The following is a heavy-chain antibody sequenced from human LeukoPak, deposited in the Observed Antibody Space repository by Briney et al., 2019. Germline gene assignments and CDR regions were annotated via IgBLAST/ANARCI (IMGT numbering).Heavy chain of an antibody. J-gene: IGHJ3*02. CDR3: AHRTPMVDNAFDI. V-gene: IGHV3-7*01. Sequence: GGSLRLSCAASGFTFSSYWMSWVRQAPGKGLEWVANVKQDGSEKYSVDSVKGRFTISRDNAKNSLYLQMNSLRAEDTAVYYCAHRTPMVDNAFDIWGQGTMVTVSS. D-gene: IGHD5-18*01. CDR2: VKQDGSEK. CDR1: GFTFSSYW.